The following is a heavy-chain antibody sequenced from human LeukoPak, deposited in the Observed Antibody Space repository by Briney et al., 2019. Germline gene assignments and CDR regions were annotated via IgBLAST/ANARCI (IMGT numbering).Heavy chain of an antibody. V-gene: IGHV3-64*01. CDR2: ISSNGGST. CDR1: GFTFSSYA. D-gene: IGHD6-13*01. CDR3: ARDGYSSTLYYFDY. Sequence: GGSLRLSCAASGFTFSSYAMHWVRQAPVKGLEYVSAISSNGGSTYYANSVKGRFTISRDNSKNTLYLQMGSLRAEDMAVYYCARDGYSSTLYYFDYWGQGTLVTVSS. J-gene: IGHJ4*02.